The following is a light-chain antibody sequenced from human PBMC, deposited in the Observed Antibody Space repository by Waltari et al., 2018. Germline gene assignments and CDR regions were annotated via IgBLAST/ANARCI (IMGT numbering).Light chain of an antibody. Sequence: EIVMTQSPATLSVSPGERATLSCRASQSVRSNLAWYQQKPGQAPSLLIYGASTRATCIPARFSGSGSGTEFTLTISSLQSEDFAVYYCQQYNNWPEWTFGQGTKVEIK. V-gene: IGKV3-15*01. J-gene: IGKJ1*01. CDR2: GAS. CDR3: QQYNNWPEWT. CDR1: QSVRSN.